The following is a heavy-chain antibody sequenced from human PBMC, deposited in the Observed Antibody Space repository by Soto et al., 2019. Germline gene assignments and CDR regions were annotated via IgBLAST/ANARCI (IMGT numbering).Heavy chain of an antibody. Sequence: PGGALRYSSAASELPFSDYYMRWIRLAPGQGLEWVSYISSSGSIIYYADSVKGRFTISRDNAKNSLYLQLNSLRAEDTAVYYCARALGYYASDGYFDYWGQGTVVTVSS. CDR2: ISSSGSII. J-gene: IGHJ4*02. D-gene: IGHD3-22*01. CDR3: ARALGYYASDGYFDY. CDR1: ELPFSDYY. V-gene: IGHV3-11*01.